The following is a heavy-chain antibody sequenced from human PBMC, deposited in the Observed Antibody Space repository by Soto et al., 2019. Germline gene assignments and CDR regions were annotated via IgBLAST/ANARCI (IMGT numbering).Heavy chain of an antibody. J-gene: IGHJ3*02. CDR1: GGSISSGGYS. CDR2: IYHSGST. CDR3: ARDSPKGAFDI. V-gene: IGHV4-30-2*01. Sequence: QLQLQESGSGLVKPSQTLSLTCAVSGGSISSGGYSWSWIRQPPGKGLEWIGYIYHSGSTYYNPSLTSRVTISVDSSKNQFSLKLSSVTAADTAVYYCARDSPKGAFDIWGQGTMVTVSS.